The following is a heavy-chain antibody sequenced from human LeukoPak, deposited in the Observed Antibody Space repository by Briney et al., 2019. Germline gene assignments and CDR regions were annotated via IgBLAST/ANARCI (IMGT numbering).Heavy chain of an antibody. V-gene: IGHV1-2*02. D-gene: IGHD2-2*01. CDR1: GYTFPGYY. CDR3: ARAVYCSSTSCYDY. Sequence: ASVKVSCKASGYTFPGYYMHWVRQAPGQGLEWMGWINPNSGGTNYAQKFQGRVTMTRDTSISTAYMELSRLRSDDTAVYYCARAVYCSSTSCYDYWGQGTLVTVSS. J-gene: IGHJ4*02. CDR2: INPNSGGT.